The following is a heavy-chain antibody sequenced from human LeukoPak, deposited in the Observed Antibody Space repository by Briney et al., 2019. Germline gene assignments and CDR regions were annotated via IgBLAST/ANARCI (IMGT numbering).Heavy chain of an antibody. CDR2: ISSSSSYI. CDR1: GFTFSSYS. V-gene: IGHV3-21*01. D-gene: IGHD3-22*01. CDR3: ARDRLGITMTPDAFDI. Sequence: PGGSLRLSCAASGFTFSSYSMNWVRQAPGKGLEWVSSISSSSSYIYYADSVKGRFTISRDNAKNSLHLQMNSLRAEDTAVYYCARDRLGITMTPDAFDIWGQGTMVTVAS. J-gene: IGHJ3*02.